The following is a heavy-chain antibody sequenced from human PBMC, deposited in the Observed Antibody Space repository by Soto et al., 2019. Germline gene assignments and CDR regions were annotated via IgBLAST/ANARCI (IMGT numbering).Heavy chain of an antibody. D-gene: IGHD6-6*01. CDR2: IIPIFGTA. J-gene: IGHJ3*02. Sequence: ASVKVSCKASGGTFSSYAISWVRQAPGQGLEWMGGIIPIFGTANYAQKFQGRVTITADESTSTAYMELSSLRSEDTAVYYCARKQLAHDAFDIWGQGTMVTVSS. CDR1: GGTFSSYA. V-gene: IGHV1-69*13. CDR3: ARKQLAHDAFDI.